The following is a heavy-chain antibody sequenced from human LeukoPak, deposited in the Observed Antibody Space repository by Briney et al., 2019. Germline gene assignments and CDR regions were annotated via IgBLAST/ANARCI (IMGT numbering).Heavy chain of an antibody. V-gene: IGHV4-34*01. CDR1: GGSFSGYY. D-gene: IGHD5-18*01. CDR2: INHSGST. CDR3: ARGFGSRYSYGPRVLWY. J-gene: IGHJ4*02. Sequence: PSETLSLTCAVYGGSFSGYYWSWIRQPPGTGLEWIGEINHSGSTNYNPSLKSRVTISVDTSKNQFSLKLSSVTAADTAVYYCARGFGSRYSYGPRVLWYWGQGTLVTVSS.